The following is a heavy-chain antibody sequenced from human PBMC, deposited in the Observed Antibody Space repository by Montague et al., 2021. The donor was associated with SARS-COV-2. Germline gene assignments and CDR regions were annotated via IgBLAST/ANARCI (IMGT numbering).Heavy chain of an antibody. CDR2: TNHSGST. CDR3: ARGAPTISMILVVMTGAGWCFDL. Sequence: SETLSLTCAVYGGSFSDYYWSWIRQPPGKGLEWIGETNHSGSTNYNPSLRSRVTISVDTSKNQFSLKLSAVTAADTAVYYCARGAPTISMILVVMTGAGWCFDLWGRGTLVTVSS. V-gene: IGHV4-34*01. J-gene: IGHJ2*01. CDR1: GGSFSDYY. D-gene: IGHD3-22*01.